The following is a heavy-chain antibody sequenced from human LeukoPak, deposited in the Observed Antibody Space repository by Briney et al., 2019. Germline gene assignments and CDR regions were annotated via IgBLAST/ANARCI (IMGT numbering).Heavy chain of an antibody. CDR2: INHSGST. V-gene: IGHV4-34*01. J-gene: IGHJ1*01. CDR3: ARRLLGYCSGGSCYSGYFQH. CDR1: GGSFSGYY. D-gene: IGHD2-15*01. Sequence: SSETLSVTCAVYGGSFSGYYWSWIRQPPGKGLEWIGEINHSGSTNSNPSLKSRVTISVDTSKNQFSLKLSSVTAADTAMYYCARRLLGYCSGGSCYSGYFQHWGQGTLVTVSS.